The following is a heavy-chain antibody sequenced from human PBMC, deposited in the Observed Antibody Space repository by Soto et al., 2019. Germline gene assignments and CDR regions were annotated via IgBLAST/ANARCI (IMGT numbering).Heavy chain of an antibody. CDR2: IYWDDDK. CDR1: GFALRTSGVG. V-gene: IGHV2-5*02. CDR3: ADLTLTTALWY. J-gene: IGHJ4*02. Sequence: QITLKESGPTLVKPTQTLTLTCTFSGFALRTSGVGMGWIRQPPGKALEWLALIYWDDDKRYSPSLKSRLTITKDTSKNQVVLTMTNMDTVDTATYYCADLTLTTALWYWGQGILVTVSS. D-gene: IGHD1-1*01.